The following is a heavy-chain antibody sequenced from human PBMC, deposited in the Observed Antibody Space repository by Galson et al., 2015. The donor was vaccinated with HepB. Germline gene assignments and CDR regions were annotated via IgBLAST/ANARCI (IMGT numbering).Heavy chain of an antibody. CDR3: ARGGFGDLFDY. CDR2: IYYSGST. J-gene: IGHJ4*02. V-gene: IGHV4-30-4*07. D-gene: IGHD3-10*01. Sequence: LSLTCAVSGGSISSGGYSWSWIRQPPGKGLEWIGYIYYSGSTYYNPSLKSRVTISVDTSKNQFSLKLSSVTAADTAVYYCARGGFGDLFDYWGQGTLVTVSS. CDR1: GGSISSGGYS.